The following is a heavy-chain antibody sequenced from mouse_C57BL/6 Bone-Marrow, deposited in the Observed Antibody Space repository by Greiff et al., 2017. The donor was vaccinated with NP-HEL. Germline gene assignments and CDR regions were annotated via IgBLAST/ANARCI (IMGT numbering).Heavy chain of an antibody. CDR2: IDPENGDT. V-gene: IGHV14-4*01. D-gene: IGHD4-1*01. CDR1: GFNIKDDY. CDR3: TTDWDGDY. J-gene: IGHJ2*01. Sequence: EVKLVESGAELVRPGASVKLSCTASGFNIKDDYMHWVKQRPEQGLEWIGWIDPENGDTEYASKFQGKATITADTSSNTAYLQLSSLTSEDTAVYYCTTDWDGDYWGQGTTLTVSS.